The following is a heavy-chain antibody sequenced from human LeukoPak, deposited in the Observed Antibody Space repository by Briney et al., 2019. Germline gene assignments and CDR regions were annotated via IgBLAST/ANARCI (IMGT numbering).Heavy chain of an antibody. CDR2: INPNSGGT. D-gene: IGHD3-9*01. Sequence: ASVKVSCKASGYTFTGYYMHWVRQAPGQGLEWMGWINPNSGGTNYAQKFQGWVTMTRDTSISTAYMELSRLRSDDTAVYYCARTRLNYDILTGYYPRNGMDVWGQGTTVTVSS. V-gene: IGHV1-2*04. CDR1: GYTFTGYY. CDR3: ARTRLNYDILTGYYPRNGMDV. J-gene: IGHJ6*02.